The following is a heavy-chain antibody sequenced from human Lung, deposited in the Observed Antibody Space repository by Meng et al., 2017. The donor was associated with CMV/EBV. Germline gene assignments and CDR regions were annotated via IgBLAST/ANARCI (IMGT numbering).Heavy chain of an antibody. CDR2: ILPIFGIA. CDR1: GGTFRKYS. J-gene: IGHJ4*02. Sequence: SXXVSXXASGGTFRKYSISWVRQAPGQGLEWMGGILPIFGIAKIAQNFQGRVTITTDGSTSTAYMEVSSLRSEDTAVYYCARVGGTMVKNGYFDYWGQGXLVTVSS. D-gene: IGHD4/OR15-4a*01. CDR3: ARVGGTMVKNGYFDY. V-gene: IGHV1-69*05.